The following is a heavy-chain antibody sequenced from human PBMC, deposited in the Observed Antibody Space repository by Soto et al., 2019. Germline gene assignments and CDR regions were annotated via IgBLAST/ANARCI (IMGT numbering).Heavy chain of an antibody. Sequence: QLRLQESGPGLVEPSQTLSLICSVSDDSMRSGGYYWTWIHQLKGQGLQWIGCIHYSGATLYSPSLKSFVSLLMQMSKNQFSLRLGFVAAAETASYNCLRGKAKDDSIFWPHWAQGTPVTVS. CDR3: LRGKAKDDSIFWPH. J-gene: IGHJ4*02. V-gene: IGHV4-31*01. D-gene: IGHD2-21*01. CDR1: DDSMRSGGYY. CDR2: IHYSGAT.